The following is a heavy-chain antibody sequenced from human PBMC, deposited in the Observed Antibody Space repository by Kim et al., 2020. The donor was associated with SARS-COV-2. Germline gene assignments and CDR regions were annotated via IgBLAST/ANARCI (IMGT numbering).Heavy chain of an antibody. D-gene: IGHD3-9*01. Sequence: ASVKVSCKASGYTFTSYYMHWVRQAPGQGLEWMGIINPSGGSTSYAQKFQGRVTMTRDTSTSTVYMELSSLRSEDTAVYYCAREDSGRYFDWLLLGNFDYWGQGTLVTVSS. CDR1: GYTFTSYY. V-gene: IGHV1-46*01. CDR3: AREDSGRYFDWLLLGNFDY. CDR2: INPSGGST. J-gene: IGHJ4*02.